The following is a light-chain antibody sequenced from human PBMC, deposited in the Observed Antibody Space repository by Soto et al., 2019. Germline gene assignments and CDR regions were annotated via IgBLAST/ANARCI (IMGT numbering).Light chain of an antibody. V-gene: IGLV3-21*02. CDR1: SIGSKG. CDR3: QVWDSSSDLWV. Sequence: VLTQPPSVSVAPGQTARITCGGDSIGSKGVHWYQQKPGQAPVLVVYDDSARPSGIPERISGSNSGNTATLTISRVEAGDEADYYCQVWDSSSDLWVFGGGTKVTVL. J-gene: IGLJ3*02. CDR2: DDS.